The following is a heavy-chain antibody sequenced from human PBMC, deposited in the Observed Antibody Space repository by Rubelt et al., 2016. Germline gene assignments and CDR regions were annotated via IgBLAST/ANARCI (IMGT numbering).Heavy chain of an antibody. V-gene: IGHV3-21*02. D-gene: IGHD1-26*01. J-gene: IGHJ4*02. CDR3: AKETHGQGGSYGD. CDR2: VSSSGISM. Sequence: EVQVVESGGGLVKPGGSLRLSCAGSGFTFGVYNMNWVRQAPGKGLEWVSSVSSSGISMDYADSVKGRFTISRDNARNSLYLQMNSLRAEDTAVYYCAKETHGQGGSYGDRGQGTLVTVSS. CDR1: GFTFGVYN.